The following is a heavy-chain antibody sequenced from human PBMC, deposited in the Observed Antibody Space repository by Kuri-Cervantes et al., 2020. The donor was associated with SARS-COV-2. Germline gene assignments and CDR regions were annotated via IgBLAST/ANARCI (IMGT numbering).Heavy chain of an antibody. D-gene: IGHD3-16*01. CDR2: ISNDGSNK. J-gene: IGHJ2*01. V-gene: IGHV3-30*18. CDR1: GFVFSSHG. CDR3: ANPWGPDWYSDL. Sequence: GESLKISCAASGFVFSSHGMHWVRQAPDKGLEWVAAISNDGSNKYYADSVKGRFTISRDNSKNTLYLQLNSLRADDTAVYYCANPWGPDWYSDLWGRGTLVTVSS.